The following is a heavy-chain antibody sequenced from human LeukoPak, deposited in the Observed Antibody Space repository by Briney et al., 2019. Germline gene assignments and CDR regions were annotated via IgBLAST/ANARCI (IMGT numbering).Heavy chain of an antibody. CDR3: ARVSTVTLDSDY. CDR1: GGSISSYY. V-gene: IGHV4-59*01. D-gene: IGHD4-17*01. J-gene: IGHJ4*02. CDR2: IYYSGST. Sequence: SETLSLTCTVSGGSISSYYWSWIRQPPGKGLEWIGYIYYSGSTNYNPSLKSRVTISVDTSKNQFSLKLTSVTAADTAVYYCARVSTVTLDSDYWGQGTLVTVSS.